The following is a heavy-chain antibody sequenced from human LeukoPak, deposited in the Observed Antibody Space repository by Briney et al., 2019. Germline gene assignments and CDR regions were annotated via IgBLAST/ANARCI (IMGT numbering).Heavy chain of an antibody. D-gene: IGHD4-23*01. Sequence: GGSLRLSCAASGFTFSSYAMSWVRQAPGKGLEWVSAISGSGGSTYYADSVKGRFTISRDNAKNSLYLQMNSLRDEDTAVYYCARGGTTVVNRYSFDYWGQGTLVTVSS. J-gene: IGHJ4*02. CDR1: GFTFSSYA. V-gene: IGHV3-23*01. CDR3: ARGGTTVVNRYSFDY. CDR2: ISGSGGST.